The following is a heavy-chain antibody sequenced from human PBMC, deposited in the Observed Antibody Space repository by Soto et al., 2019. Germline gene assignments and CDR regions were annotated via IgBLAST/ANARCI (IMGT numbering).Heavy chain of an antibody. CDR1: GFSFSTYG. J-gene: IGHJ5*02. CDR2: ISAGGEYI. Sequence: GSLRLSCAASGFSFSTYGMNWVRQAPGKAPEWVSSISAGGEYIDYADSVKGRLTISRDNAANFLFLHMNSLRAEDTAVYYCARHVDTDGRFDPWGQGTLVTVSS. D-gene: IGHD5-18*01. CDR3: ARHVDTDGRFDP. V-gene: IGHV3-21*04.